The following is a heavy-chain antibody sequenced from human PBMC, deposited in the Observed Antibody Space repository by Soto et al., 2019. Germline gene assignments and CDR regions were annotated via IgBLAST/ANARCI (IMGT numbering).Heavy chain of an antibody. CDR2: IFYSGST. V-gene: IGHV4-61*01. CDR3: ARDGRKYYNWFDP. CDR1: GDSVSSGSYY. J-gene: IGHJ5*02. Sequence: SETLSLTCTVSGDSVSSGSYYWSWIRQPPGKGLEWIGYIFYSGSTYYNPSLRGRVTISVDTSKNLFSLKMTSVTAADTAVYYCARDGRKYYNWFDPWGQGTLVTVSS.